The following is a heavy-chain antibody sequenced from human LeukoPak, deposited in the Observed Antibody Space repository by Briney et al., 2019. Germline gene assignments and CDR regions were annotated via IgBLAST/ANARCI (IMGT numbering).Heavy chain of an antibody. J-gene: IGHJ4*02. CDR2: ISGSSDYT. V-gene: IGHV3-11*05. Sequence: GGSLRLSCAASGFTFSDYYMNWIRQAPGKGLEWISYISGSSDYTTYADSVKGRFTISRDNSKNSLYLQMNSLRAEDSAVYYCARDPPGDGGVTLDYWGQGTLVTVSS. CDR1: GFTFSDYY. CDR3: ARDPPGDGGVTLDY. D-gene: IGHD2-8*02.